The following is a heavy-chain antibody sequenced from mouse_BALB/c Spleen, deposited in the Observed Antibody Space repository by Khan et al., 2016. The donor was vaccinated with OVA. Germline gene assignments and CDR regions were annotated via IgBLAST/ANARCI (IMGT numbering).Heavy chain of an antibody. CDR2: ISDSGST. CDR1: GYSITSGYG. Sequence: EVQLQESGPGLVKPSQSLSLTCTVTGYSITSGYGWNWIRQLPGNKLEWMGYISDSGSTNYNPSLKSRTSITRDTSKNQFFLQLNAVTTEDTATYYCARTARIKYWGQGTTLTVSS. J-gene: IGHJ2*01. V-gene: IGHV3-2*02. D-gene: IGHD1-2*01. CDR3: ARTARIKY.